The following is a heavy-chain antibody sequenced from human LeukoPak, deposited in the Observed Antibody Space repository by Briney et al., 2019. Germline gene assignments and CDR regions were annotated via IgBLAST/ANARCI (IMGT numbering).Heavy chain of an antibody. V-gene: IGHV3-7*01. CDR3: ARGLLWFGYDAFDI. D-gene: IGHD3-10*01. Sequence: PGGSLRLSCAASGFTFSSYWMSWVRQAPGKGLEWVANMKQDGSEKYYVDSVKGRFTISRDNAKNSLYLQMNSLRAEDTAVYYCARGLLWFGYDAFDIWGQGTMVTVSS. CDR2: MKQDGSEK. CDR1: GFTFSSYW. J-gene: IGHJ3*02.